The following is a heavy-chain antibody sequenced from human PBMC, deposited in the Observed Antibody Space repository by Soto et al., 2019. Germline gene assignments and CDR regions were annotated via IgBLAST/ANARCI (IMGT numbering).Heavy chain of an antibody. J-gene: IGHJ5*02. Sequence: SETLSLTCTVSGGTIRSSNYYWAWIRQPPGKGLEWIGSIDYSGSTYYNPSLKSRVTISVDTSKNHFSLKLGSVTAADTALYYCSRRAPEGFDPWGQGTLVTVSA. CDR2: IDYSGST. CDR1: GGTIRSSNYY. CDR3: SRRAPEGFDP. V-gene: IGHV4-39*02.